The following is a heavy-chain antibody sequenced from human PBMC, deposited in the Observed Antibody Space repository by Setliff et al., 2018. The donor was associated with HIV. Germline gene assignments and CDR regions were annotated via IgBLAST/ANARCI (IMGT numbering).Heavy chain of an antibody. V-gene: IGHV4-34*01. D-gene: IGHD1-26*01. CDR1: GGSFSSYY. CDR2: INHSGST. Sequence: PSETLSLTCAVYGGSFSSYYWIWIRQPPGKGLEWIGEINHSGSTAYNPSLKSRVTISRDNAKNSLYLQMTSLRVEDTAVYYCARKSGSFNYEDYWGQGTLVTVSS. CDR3: ARKSGSFNYEDY. J-gene: IGHJ4*02.